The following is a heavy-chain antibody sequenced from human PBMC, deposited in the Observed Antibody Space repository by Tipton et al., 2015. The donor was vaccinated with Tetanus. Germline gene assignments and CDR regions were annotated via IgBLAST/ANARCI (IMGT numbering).Heavy chain of an antibody. V-gene: IGHV4-30-2*01. Sequence: TLSLTCGVSGGLMSTGGYSWSWFRQPPGKALEWIGYIYQTGSTYYNPSLKSRATISMNMSKKHFSLKLTSLTVADTAVYYCARGGSYSYGPRGFDLWGRGTLVTVSS. D-gene: IGHD5-18*01. CDR1: GGLMSTGGYS. CDR3: ARGGSYSYGPRGFDL. J-gene: IGHJ2*01. CDR2: IYQTGST.